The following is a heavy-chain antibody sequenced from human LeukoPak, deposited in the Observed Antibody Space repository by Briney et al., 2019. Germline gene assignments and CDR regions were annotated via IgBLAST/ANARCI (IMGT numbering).Heavy chain of an antibody. V-gene: IGHV4-34*10. J-gene: IGHJ6*02. CDR1: GGSFSGYY. Sequence: SETLSLTCAVYGGSFSGYYWSWIRQPPGKGLEWIGEINHSGSTNYNPSLKSRVTMSLDTSKNQFSLKLSSVTAADTAVYFCAIYGWGHPYGMDVWGQGTTVTVSS. CDR2: INHSGST. D-gene: IGHD3-10*01. CDR3: AIYGWGHPYGMDV.